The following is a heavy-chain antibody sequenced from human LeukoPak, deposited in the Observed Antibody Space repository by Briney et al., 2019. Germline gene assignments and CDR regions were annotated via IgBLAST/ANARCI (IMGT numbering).Heavy chain of an antibody. CDR3: GRDMWGTFDY. CDR1: GFTFSSFW. Sequence: GGSLRLSCAASGFTFSSFWMHWGRHAPGKGLVWVSRINPDGSDTTYADSVKGRFTISRDNAKNTLYLQMSSLRAEDTAVYYCGRDMWGTFDYWGQGALVTVSS. CDR2: INPDGSDT. V-gene: IGHV3-74*01. J-gene: IGHJ4*02. D-gene: IGHD7-27*01.